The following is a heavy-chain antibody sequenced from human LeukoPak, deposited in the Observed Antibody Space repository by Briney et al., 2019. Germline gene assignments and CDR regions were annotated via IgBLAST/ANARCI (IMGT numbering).Heavy chain of an antibody. V-gene: IGHV4-34*01. CDR3: ARGHYQLLDRVPYYYGSGSYHPWFDP. Sequence: SPTLSLTCAVYGGSLSGYYWGWIRHRPGKRLEGIGEINHSGSTNYNPSLKSRVTISVDPSKNQFSLKLSSVPAADTAVYYCARGHYQLLDRVPYYYGSGSYHPWFDPWGQGTLVTVSS. J-gene: IGHJ5*02. CDR2: INHSGST. CDR1: GGSLSGYY. D-gene: IGHD3-10*01.